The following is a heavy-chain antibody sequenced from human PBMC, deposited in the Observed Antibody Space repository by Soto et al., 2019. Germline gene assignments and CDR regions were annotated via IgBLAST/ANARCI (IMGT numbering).Heavy chain of an antibody. CDR2: INPSGGST. CDR3: ARVRRSSGYYYGY. D-gene: IGHD3-22*01. J-gene: IGHJ4*02. V-gene: IGHV1-46*01. Sequence: ASVKVSCKASGGTFSSYSISWVRQAPGQGLEWMGIINPSGGSTSYAQKFQGRVTMTRDTSTSTVYMELSSLRSEDTAVYYCARVRRSSGYYYGYWGQGTPVTVSS. CDR1: GGTFSSYS.